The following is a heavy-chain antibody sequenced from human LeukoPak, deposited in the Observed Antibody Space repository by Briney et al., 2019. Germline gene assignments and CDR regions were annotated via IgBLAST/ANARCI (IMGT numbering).Heavy chain of an antibody. CDR3: ARDIPYNYYGSGSPPAYDY. CDR2: IYHSGST. CDR1: GGSISSSNW. J-gene: IGHJ4*02. D-gene: IGHD3-10*01. Sequence: SGTLSLTCAVSGGSISSSNWWSWVRQPPGKGLEWIGEIYHSGSTNYNPSLKSRVTISVDKSKNQFSLKLSSVTAADTAVYYCARDIPYNYYGSGSPPAYDYWGQGTLVTVSS. V-gene: IGHV4-4*02.